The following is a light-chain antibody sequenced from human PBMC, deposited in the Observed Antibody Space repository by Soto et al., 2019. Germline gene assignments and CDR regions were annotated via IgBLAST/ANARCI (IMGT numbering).Light chain of an antibody. J-gene: IGKJ1*01. CDR1: QSISSW. V-gene: IGKV1-5*01. Sequence: DIQMTQSPSTLSASFGDRVSITCRASQSISSWLAWYQQKPGKAPKLLIYDASSLESGVPSRFSGRGSGTEFTLTISSLKPDDFATYYCQQYNSYWTFGQGTKVDIK. CDR3: QQYNSYWT. CDR2: DAS.